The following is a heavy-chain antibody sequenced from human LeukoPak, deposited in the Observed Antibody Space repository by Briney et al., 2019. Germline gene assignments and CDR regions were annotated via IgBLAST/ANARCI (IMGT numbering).Heavy chain of an antibody. J-gene: IGHJ4*02. CDR1: GGSFSGYY. V-gene: IGHV4-34*01. Sequence: SETLSLTCAVYGGSFSGYYWSWIRQPPGKGLEWIGEINHSGSTNYNPSLKSRVTISVDTSKNQFSLKLSSVTAADTAVYYCARGSPPYYYGSGSYYPFDYWGQGTLVTVSS. CDR3: ARGSPPYYYGSGSYYPFDY. D-gene: IGHD3-10*01. CDR2: INHSGST.